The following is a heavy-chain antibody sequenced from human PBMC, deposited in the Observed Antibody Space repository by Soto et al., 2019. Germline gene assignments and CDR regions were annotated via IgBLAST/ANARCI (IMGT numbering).Heavy chain of an antibody. D-gene: IGHD2-8*01. J-gene: IGHJ4*02. CDR3: ARDVYAILGRVVRRLGD. V-gene: IGHV3-7*03. CDR1: GFTFGDYW. CDR2: LKRDGRER. Sequence: GGSLRLSCAASGFTFGDYWMTWVRQAPGDGLEWVASLKRDGREREYVDSVKGRFSVSRDNAKNSLYLQMNNLRPEDTAVYYCARDVYAILGRVVRRLGDWGEGTLVTVSS.